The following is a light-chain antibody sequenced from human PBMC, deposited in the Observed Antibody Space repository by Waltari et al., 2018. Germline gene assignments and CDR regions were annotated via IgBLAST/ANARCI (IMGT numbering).Light chain of an antibody. V-gene: IGKV3D-15*01. Sequence: DIVMTQSPGTLSVSPGERATLSCRASQRIGNNLAWYQQKRGQAPRLLIFGAFTRATDIPARFSGSGSGTEFTLTISSVQSEDCAVYYCQQYNFWPRTFGLGTKVEI. CDR1: QRIGNN. CDR2: GAF. J-gene: IGKJ1*01. CDR3: QQYNFWPRT.